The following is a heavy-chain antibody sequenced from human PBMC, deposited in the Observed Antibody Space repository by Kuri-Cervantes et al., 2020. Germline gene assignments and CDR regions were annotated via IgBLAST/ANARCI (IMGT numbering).Heavy chain of an antibody. CDR1: GYTFTGYY. CDR3: ARARGHILRFLEPNGWFDP. D-gene: IGHD3-3*01. J-gene: IGHJ5*02. CDR2: MNPNSGNT. Sequence: ASVKVSCKASGYTFTGYYMHWVRQAPGQGLEWMGWMNPNSGNTGYAQKFQGRVTMARNTSISTAYMELSSLRSEDTAVYYCARARGHILRFLEPNGWFDPWGQGTLVTVSS. V-gene: IGHV1-8*02.